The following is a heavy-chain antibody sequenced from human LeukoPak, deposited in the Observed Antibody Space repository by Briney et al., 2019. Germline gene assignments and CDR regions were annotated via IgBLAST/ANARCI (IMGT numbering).Heavy chain of an antibody. D-gene: IGHD3-3*01. CDR1: GFTFDDYA. Sequence: PGVSLRLSCATSGFTFDDYAMHWVRQAPGKGLEWVSLISGDGGSTYYADSVKVRFTITRDNSKTSLYLQMNSLRTEDTALYYCANLRYYDFWSGYALDVWGKGTTVTVSS. V-gene: IGHV3-43*02. CDR3: ANLRYYDFWSGYALDV. CDR2: ISGDGGST. J-gene: IGHJ6*04.